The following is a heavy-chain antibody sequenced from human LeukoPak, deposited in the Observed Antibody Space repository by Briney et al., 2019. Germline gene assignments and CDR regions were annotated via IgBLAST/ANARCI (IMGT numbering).Heavy chain of an antibody. V-gene: IGHV3-53*01. Sequence: GGSLRLSCAASGFTVSKNYMSWVSQAPGKGLEWVSVIYSETSTHYADSVKGRFTISRDNSKNTLYLQMNSLRGDDTAIYYCAKAYTRSWYAAFDIWGQGTMVTISS. D-gene: IGHD6-13*01. CDR3: AKAYTRSWYAAFDI. CDR2: IYSETST. CDR1: GFTVSKNY. J-gene: IGHJ3*02.